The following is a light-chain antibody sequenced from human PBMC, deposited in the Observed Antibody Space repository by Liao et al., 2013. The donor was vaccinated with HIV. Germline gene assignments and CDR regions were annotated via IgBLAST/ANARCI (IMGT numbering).Light chain of an antibody. CDR3: QAWDSSAAYV. V-gene: IGLV3-1*01. CDR1: KLGDNF. Sequence: SFELIQPPSVSVSPGQTASITCSGDKLGDNFAFWYQQRPGQSPALIIYQDNKRPSGIPERFSGSNSGNTATLTISGTQAIDEADYYCQAWDSSAAYVFGSGTKVTVL. J-gene: IGLJ1*01. CDR2: QDN.